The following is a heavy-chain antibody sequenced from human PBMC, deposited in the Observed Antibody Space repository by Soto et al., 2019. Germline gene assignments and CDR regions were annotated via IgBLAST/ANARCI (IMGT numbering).Heavy chain of an antibody. V-gene: IGHV4-59*08. CDR2: IYYSGST. Sequence: SETLSLTCTVSGGSISSYYWSWIRQPPGKGLEWIGYIYYSGSTNYNPSLKSRVTISVDTSKNQFSLKLSSVTAADTAVYYCARATGYSSGGYYYYYMDVWGKGTTVTVSS. D-gene: IGHD6-19*01. CDR1: GGSISSYY. J-gene: IGHJ6*03. CDR3: ARATGYSSGGYYYYYMDV.